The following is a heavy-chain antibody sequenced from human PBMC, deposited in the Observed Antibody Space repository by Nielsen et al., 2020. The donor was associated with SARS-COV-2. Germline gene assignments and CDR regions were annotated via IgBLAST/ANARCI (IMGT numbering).Heavy chain of an antibody. CDR2: FDPEDGET. CDR3: ARVLSVYSSSWYEGNDAFDI. Sequence: ASVKVSCKVSGYTLTELSMHWVRQAPGKGLEWMGGFDPEDGETIYAQKFQGRVTMTGDTSTSTVYMELSSLRSEDAAVYYCARVLSVYSSSWYEGNDAFDIWGQGTMVTVSS. V-gene: IGHV1-24*01. CDR1: GYTLTELS. J-gene: IGHJ3*02. D-gene: IGHD6-13*01.